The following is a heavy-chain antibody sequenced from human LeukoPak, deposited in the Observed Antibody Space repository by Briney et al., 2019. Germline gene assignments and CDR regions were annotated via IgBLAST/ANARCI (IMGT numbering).Heavy chain of an antibody. V-gene: IGHV1-18*01. Sequence: ASVKVSCKASGYTITSYGISWVRQAPGQGLEWMGWISAYNGNTNYAQKLQGRVTMTTDTSTSTAYMELRSLRSDDTAVYYCARVGGKQLDYYYYYMDVWGKGTTVTVSS. CDR2: ISAYNGNT. J-gene: IGHJ6*03. CDR3: ARVGGKQLDYYYYYMDV. CDR1: GYTITSYG. D-gene: IGHD6-6*01.